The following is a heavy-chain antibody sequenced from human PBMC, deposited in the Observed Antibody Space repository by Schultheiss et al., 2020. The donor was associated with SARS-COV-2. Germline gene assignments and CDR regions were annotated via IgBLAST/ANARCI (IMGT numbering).Heavy chain of an antibody. Sequence: GGSLRLSCAASGFTFSSYAMSWVRQAPGKGLEWVSAISSSSSYIYYADSVKGRFTISRDNAKNSLYLQMNSLKTEDTAVYYCTTRDIVLMVYGDWGQGTLVTVSS. V-gene: IGHV3-21*03. CDR2: ISSSSSYI. D-gene: IGHD2-8*01. CDR3: TTRDIVLMVYGD. J-gene: IGHJ4*02. CDR1: GFTFSSYA.